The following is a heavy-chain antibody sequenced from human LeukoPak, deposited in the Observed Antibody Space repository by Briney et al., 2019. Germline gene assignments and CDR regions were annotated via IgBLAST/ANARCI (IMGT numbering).Heavy chain of an antibody. CDR3: ARATGYYYYMDV. CDR2: MNPNSGNT. V-gene: IGHV1-8*02. J-gene: IGHJ6*03. CDR1: GYTFSIYG. Sequence: ASVKVSCKASGYTFSIYGFSWVRQATGQGLEWMGWMNPNSGNTGYAQKFQGRVTMTRNTSISTAYMELSRLRSDDTAVYYCARATGYYYYMDVWGKGTTVTISS.